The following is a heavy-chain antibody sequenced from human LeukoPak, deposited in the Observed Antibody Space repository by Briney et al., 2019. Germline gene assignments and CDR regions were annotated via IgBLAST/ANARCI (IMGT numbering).Heavy chain of an antibody. J-gene: IGHJ4*02. CDR3: ARIKPYYDFWSGYYIRGPFDY. D-gene: IGHD3-3*01. CDR2: ISTYNGNT. Sequence: ASVKVSCKASGYTFTSYGISWVRQAPGQGLEWMGWISTYNGNTHYAQDLQGRVTMTTDTSTSTAYMELSSLRSEDTAVYYCARIKPYYDFWSGYYIRGPFDYWGQGTLVTVSS. CDR1: GYTFTSYG. V-gene: IGHV1-18*01.